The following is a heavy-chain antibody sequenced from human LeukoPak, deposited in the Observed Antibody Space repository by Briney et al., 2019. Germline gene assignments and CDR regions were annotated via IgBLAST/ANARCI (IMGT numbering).Heavy chain of an antibody. CDR1: GFTFSSYA. V-gene: IGHV3-23*01. J-gene: IGHJ5*02. D-gene: IGHD4-17*01. CDR2: ISGSGGST. Sequence: GRSLRLSCAASGFTFSSYAMSWVRQAPGKGLEWVSAISGSGGSTYYADSVKGRFTLSRDNSKNTLYLQMNSLRAEDTAVYYCAKVLQSAVTLNWFDLWGQGTLVTVFS. CDR3: AKVLQSAVTLNWFDL.